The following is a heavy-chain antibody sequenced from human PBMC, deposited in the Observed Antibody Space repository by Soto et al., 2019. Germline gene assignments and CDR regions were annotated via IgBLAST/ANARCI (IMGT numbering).Heavy chain of an antibody. CDR1: GFTFTSSA. CDR2: IVVGSGNT. V-gene: IGHV1-58*01. CDR3: AAEIPPGRYYYYGMDV. D-gene: IGHD2-21*01. Sequence: SVKVSCKASGFTFTSSAVQWVRQARGQRLEWIGWIVVGSGNTNYAQKFQERVTITRDMSTSTAYMELSSLRSEDTAVYYCAAEIPPGRYYYYGMDVWGQGTTVTGSS. J-gene: IGHJ6*02.